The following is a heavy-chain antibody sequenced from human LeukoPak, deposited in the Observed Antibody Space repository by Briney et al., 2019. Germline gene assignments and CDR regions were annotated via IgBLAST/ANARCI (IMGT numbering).Heavy chain of an antibody. V-gene: IGHV3-23*01. CDR3: AKDQYYDFWSGFYY. D-gene: IGHD3-3*01. J-gene: IGHJ4*02. CDR1: GFTFCSLA. Sequence: GGPLRLSCAASGFTFCSLAMIWVRPAPGKGLEWVSALRGSGGSPYYADPEKGRFTISRDNSKNTLYLQMNSLRAEDTAVYYCAKDQYYDFWSGFYYWGQGTLVTVSS. CDR2: LRGSGGSP.